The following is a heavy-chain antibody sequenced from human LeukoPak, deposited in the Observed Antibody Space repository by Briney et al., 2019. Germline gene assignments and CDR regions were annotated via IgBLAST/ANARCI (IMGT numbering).Heavy chain of an antibody. J-gene: IGHJ3*02. Sequence: GGSLRLSCAASGFTVSSNYMSWVRQAPGKGLEGVSVIYRGGITYYSDSVKGRFTISRDNSKNTLYLQMNSLRAEDTAVYYCARHIDYGGNSGTGAFDIWGQGTMVTVSS. V-gene: IGHV3-53*01. CDR1: GFTVSSNY. D-gene: IGHD4-23*01. CDR2: IYRGGIT. CDR3: ARHIDYGGNSGTGAFDI.